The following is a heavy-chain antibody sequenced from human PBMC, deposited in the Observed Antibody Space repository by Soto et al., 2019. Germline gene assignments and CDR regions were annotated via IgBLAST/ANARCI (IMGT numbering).Heavy chain of an antibody. Sequence: SSVKVSCKASGYTFTCYYRPWVRQAPGQGLEWMGWINPHSGGTNYAQKFQGCVTMTRDTSISTAYMELSRLRYDDTAVYYCATSRDATSGGLDYWGQGTLVTV. CDR3: ATSRDATSGGLDY. D-gene: IGHD2-15*01. CDR2: INPHSGGT. CDR1: GYTFTCYY. V-gene: IGHV1-2*04. J-gene: IGHJ4*02.